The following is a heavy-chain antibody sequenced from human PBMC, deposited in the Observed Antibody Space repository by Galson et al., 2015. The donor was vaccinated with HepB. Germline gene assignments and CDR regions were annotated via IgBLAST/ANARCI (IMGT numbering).Heavy chain of an antibody. CDR2: IKSKTDGGTT. CDR3: TTVDSSSWYGDAFDI. J-gene: IGHJ3*02. Sequence: SLRLSCAASGFTFSNAWMSWVRQAPGKGLEWVGRIKSKTDGGTTDYAAPVKGRFTISRDDSKNTLYLQMNSLKTEDTAVYYCTTVDSSSWYGDAFDIWGQGTMVTVSS. CDR1: GFTFSNAW. V-gene: IGHV3-15*01. D-gene: IGHD6-13*01.